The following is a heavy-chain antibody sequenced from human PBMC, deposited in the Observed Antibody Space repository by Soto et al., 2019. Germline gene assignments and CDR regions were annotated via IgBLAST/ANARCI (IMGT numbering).Heavy chain of an antibody. J-gene: IGHJ3*02. Sequence: QVQLEQSGAEVKKPGSSVKVSCKASGGTLSDHGVAWLRQAPGQGREWMGGTIPVFNTATYAQKFQGRVTVTADKFTTIAYMELARLRSEDTAFYLCARGVYGSGNYYTGPSAFDIWGQGTMVIVSS. V-gene: IGHV1-69*06. CDR3: ARGVYGSGNYYTGPSAFDI. D-gene: IGHD3-10*01. CDR1: GGTLSDHG. CDR2: TIPVFNTA.